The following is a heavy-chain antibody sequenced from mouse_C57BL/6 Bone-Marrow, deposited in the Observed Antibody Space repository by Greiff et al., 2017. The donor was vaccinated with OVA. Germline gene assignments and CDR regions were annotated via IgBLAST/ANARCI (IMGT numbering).Heavy chain of an antibody. CDR2: IYPRSGNT. CDR1: GYTFTSYG. J-gene: IGHJ3*01. D-gene: IGHD4-1*01. Sequence: VQLVESGAELARPGASVKLSCKASGYTFTSYGISWVKQRIGQGLEWIGEIYPRSGNTYYNEKFKGKATLTADKSSSTAYMELRSLTSEDSAVYFCARNWVAWFAYWGQGTLVTVSA. CDR3: ARNWVAWFAY. V-gene: IGHV1-81*01.